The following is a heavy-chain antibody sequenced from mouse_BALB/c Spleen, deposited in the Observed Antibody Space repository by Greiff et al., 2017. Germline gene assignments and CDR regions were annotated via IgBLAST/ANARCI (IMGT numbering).Heavy chain of an antibody. D-gene: IGHD2-13*01. J-gene: IGHJ3*01. V-gene: IGHV2-6-7*01. CDR1: GFSLTGYG. CDR3: DRGDYGDFAY. CDR2: IWGDGST. Sequence: QVQLKQSGPGLVAPSQSLSITCTVSGFSLTGYGVNWVRQPPGQGLEWLGMIWGDGSTDYNSALKSRLSISKDNPKSQVFLKMNRKQTDDTARCYCDRGDYGDFAYWGQGTLVTVSA.